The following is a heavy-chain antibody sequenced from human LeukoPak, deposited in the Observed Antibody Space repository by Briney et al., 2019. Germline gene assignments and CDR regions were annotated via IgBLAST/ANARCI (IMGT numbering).Heavy chain of an antibody. D-gene: IGHD6-19*01. CDR1: GFTFSSYS. Sequence: GSLRLSCAASGFTFSSYSMNWVRQAPGKGLEWVSYISSSSSTIYYADSVKGRFTISRDNAKNSLYLQMNSLRAEDTAVYYCARDWEGSGWYFDYWGQGTLVTVSS. J-gene: IGHJ4*02. CDR2: ISSSSSTI. V-gene: IGHV3-48*01. CDR3: ARDWEGSGWYFDY.